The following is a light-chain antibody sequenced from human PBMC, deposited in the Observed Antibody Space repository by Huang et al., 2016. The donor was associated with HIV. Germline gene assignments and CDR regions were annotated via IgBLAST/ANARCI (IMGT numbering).Light chain of an antibody. CDR1: QSVGSY. CDR2: DAS. J-gene: IGKJ3*01. V-gene: IGKV3-11*01. Sequence: EIVLTQSPATLSLSPGERATRSCSASQSVGSYLAWYQQKPGQAPRLLIYDASNRATGIPARFSGSGSGTDFTLTISSLEPEDFAVYYCQQRSNFTFGPGTKVDIK. CDR3: QQRSNFT.